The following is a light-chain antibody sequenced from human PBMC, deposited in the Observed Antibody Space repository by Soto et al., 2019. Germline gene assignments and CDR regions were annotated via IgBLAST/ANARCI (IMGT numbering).Light chain of an antibody. J-gene: IGLJ3*02. CDR1: SSNIGAGYD. CDR2: GNS. V-gene: IGLV1-40*01. Sequence: QSVPTQPPSGSGAPGQRVTISCTGSSSNIGAGYDVHWYQQLPGTAPKLLIYGNSNRPSGVPDRFSGSKSGTSASLAITGLQAEDESDYYCQSYDSSLSALFGGGTKLTIL. CDR3: QSYDSSLSAL.